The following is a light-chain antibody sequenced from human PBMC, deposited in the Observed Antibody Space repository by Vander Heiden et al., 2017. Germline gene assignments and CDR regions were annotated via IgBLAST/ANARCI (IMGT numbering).Light chain of an antibody. CDR3: QQRSNWPLT. J-gene: IGKJ4*01. V-gene: IGKV3-11*01. CDR1: QSVSSY. CDR2: DAS. Sequence: ESGLTQSPATLSLSPGERATLPCRASQSVSSYLAWYQQKPGQAPRLLIYDASNRATGIPARFSGSGSGTDFTLTISSLEPEDFAVYYCQQRSNWPLTFGGGTKVEIK.